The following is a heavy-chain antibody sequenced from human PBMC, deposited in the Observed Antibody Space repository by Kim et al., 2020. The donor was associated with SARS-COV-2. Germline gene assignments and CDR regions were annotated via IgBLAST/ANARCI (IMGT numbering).Heavy chain of an antibody. V-gene: IGHV3-66*02. CDR3: ARGFHKRGSAMVRFGNAFDY. D-gene: IGHD5-18*01. CDR2: IYSGGST. CDR1: GFTVSSNY. Sequence: GGSLRLSCAASGFTVSSNYMSWVRQAPGKGLEWVSVIYSGGSTYYADSVKGRFTISRDNSKNTLYLQMNSLRAEDTAVYYCARGFHKRGSAMVRFGNAFDYWGQGTLVTVSS. J-gene: IGHJ4*02.